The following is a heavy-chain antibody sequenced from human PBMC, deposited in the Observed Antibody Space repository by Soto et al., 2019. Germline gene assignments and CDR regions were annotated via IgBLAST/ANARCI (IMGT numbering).Heavy chain of an antibody. V-gene: IGHV4-34*01. J-gene: IGHJ4*02. D-gene: IGHD3-10*01. Sequence: SETLSLTCAVYGGSFSGYYWSWIRQPPGKGLEWIGEINHSGSTNYNPSLKSRVTISVDTSKNHFSLKLSSVTAADTAVYYCARSKRGFDYWGQGTLVTVSS. CDR3: ARSKRGFDY. CDR2: INHSGST. CDR1: GGSFSGYY.